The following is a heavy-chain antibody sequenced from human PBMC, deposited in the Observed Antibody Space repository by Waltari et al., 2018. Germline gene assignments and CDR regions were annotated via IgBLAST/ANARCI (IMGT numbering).Heavy chain of an antibody. J-gene: IGHJ5*02. CDR1: GYHLTPHA. V-gene: IGHV1-8*01. Sequence: QVQLVQSGAEVRTPGAQVKVSCRASGYHLTPHAINWVRQASGQGPEGMGWMNPNSGNTRYAWKFQGRVTMTRDTSTRTAYMELNSLRFDDTAVYYCVRRRAGIVTPYNWYDLWGQGTTVTVSS. D-gene: IGHD2-15*01. CDR3: VRRRAGIVTPYNWYDL. CDR2: MNPNSGNT.